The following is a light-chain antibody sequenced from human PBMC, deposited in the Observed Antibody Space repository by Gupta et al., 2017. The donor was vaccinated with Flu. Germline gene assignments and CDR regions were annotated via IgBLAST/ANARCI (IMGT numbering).Light chain of an antibody. J-gene: IGLJ3*02. V-gene: IGLV3-21*02. CDR1: NIGSNS. Sequence: GQPAVIAVGANNIGSNSFHWYQQKPGQAPVLVVYDDRHRPSGIPERFSGSNSGNTATLTISRVEAGDEADYYCHVWDSSSDHGVFGGGTKLTVL. CDR3: HVWDSSSDHGV. CDR2: DDR.